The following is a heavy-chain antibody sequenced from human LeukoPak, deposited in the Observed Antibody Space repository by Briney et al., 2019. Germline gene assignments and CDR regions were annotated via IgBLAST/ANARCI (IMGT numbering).Heavy chain of an antibody. CDR3: AKGHCSSTSCYGTGFDY. D-gene: IGHD2-2*01. V-gene: IGHV3-66*02. J-gene: IGHJ4*02. CDR2: IYSGGST. CDR1: GFTVSSNY. Sequence: GGSLRLSCAASGFTVSSNYMTWVRQAPGKGLEWVSVIYSGGSTYYADSVKGRFTISRDNSKNTLYLQMNSLRAEDTAVYYCAKGHCSSTSCYGTGFDYWGQGTLVTVSS.